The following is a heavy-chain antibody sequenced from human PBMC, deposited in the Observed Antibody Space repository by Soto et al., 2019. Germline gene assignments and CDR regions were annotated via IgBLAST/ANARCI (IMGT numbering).Heavy chain of an antibody. CDR2: TYYSGST. CDR3: ARVRGTAGKRYFDY. D-gene: IGHD6-13*01. CDR1: GGSMIAYY. V-gene: IGHV4-59*01. J-gene: IGHJ4*02. Sequence: SETLSLTCTVSGGSMIAYYWNWMRQPPGKGLQWIGYTYYSGSTTYNPSLKSRVTISVDSSKNQFSLKLDSVTPADTAVYYCARVRGTAGKRYFDYWGPGTLVTVS.